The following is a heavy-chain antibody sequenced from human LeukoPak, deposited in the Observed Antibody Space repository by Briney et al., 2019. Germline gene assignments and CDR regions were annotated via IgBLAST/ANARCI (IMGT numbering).Heavy chain of an antibody. Sequence: ASVKLSCKASGYTFTSYGISWVRQAPGQGLEWMGWISAYNGNTNYAQKLQGRVTMTTDTSTSTAYLELKSLRSDDTAVYYCARGEPYGDSYFNWFDPWGQGTLVTVSS. CDR1: GYTFTSYG. D-gene: IGHD4-17*01. CDR3: ARGEPYGDSYFNWFDP. J-gene: IGHJ5*02. CDR2: ISAYNGNT. V-gene: IGHV1-18*01.